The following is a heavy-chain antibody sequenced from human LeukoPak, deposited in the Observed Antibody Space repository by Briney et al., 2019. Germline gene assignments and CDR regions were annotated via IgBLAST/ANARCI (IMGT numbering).Heavy chain of an antibody. CDR1: GGSISSYY. J-gene: IGHJ5*02. Sequence: SETLSLTCTASGGSISSYYWSWIRQPAGKGLESIGRIYNSGSTNYNPSLKSRVTMSVDTSKNQFSLKLSSVTAADTAVYYCARALGTGDQKNWFDPWGQGTLVTVSS. D-gene: IGHD1-1*01. V-gene: IGHV4-4*07. CDR3: ARALGTGDQKNWFDP. CDR2: IYNSGST.